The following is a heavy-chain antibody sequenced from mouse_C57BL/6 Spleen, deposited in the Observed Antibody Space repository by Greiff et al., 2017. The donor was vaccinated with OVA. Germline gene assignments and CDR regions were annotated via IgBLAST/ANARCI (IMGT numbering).Heavy chain of an antibody. CDR2: IYPGSGST. CDR1: GYTFTSYW. J-gene: IGHJ2*01. Sequence: QVQLQQPGAELVKPGASVKMSCKASGYTFTSYWITWVKQRPGQGLEWIGDIYPGSGSTNYNEKFKSKATLTVDTSSSTAYMQLSSLTSEDSAVYYCARFAYYSNVFDYWGQGTTLTVSS. CDR3: ARFAYYSNVFDY. D-gene: IGHD2-5*01. V-gene: IGHV1-55*01.